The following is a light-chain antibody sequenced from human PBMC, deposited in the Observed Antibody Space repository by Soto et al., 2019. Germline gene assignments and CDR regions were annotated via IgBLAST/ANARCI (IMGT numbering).Light chain of an antibody. CDR1: QSVSSN. CDR3: QQYNNWPPWT. CDR2: GAS. J-gene: IGKJ1*01. Sequence: EIVMTQSPATLSVSPGERATLSCRASQSVSSNLAWYQQKPGQAPRLLIYGASTRATGIPARFSVSGSGTEFTLNISSLQSEYFAVYYCQQYNNWPPWTFGQGTKVEIK. V-gene: IGKV3-15*01.